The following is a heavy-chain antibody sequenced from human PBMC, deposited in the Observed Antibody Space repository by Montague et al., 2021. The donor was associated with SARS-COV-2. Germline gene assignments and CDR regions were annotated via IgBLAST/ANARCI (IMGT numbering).Heavy chain of an antibody. D-gene: IGHD2-2*01. Sequence: SETLSLTCGVSGGSINSYYWSWIRQPAGKGLEWIGRIYTSGRTNHIPSLKSRVTISVDTSRNHLSLKLTSVTAADTAVYYCARDSRTSGLAYWYHGLDVWGQGTTVIVSS. V-gene: IGHV4-4*07. CDR1: GGSINSYY. CDR3: ARDSRTSGLAYWYHGLDV. J-gene: IGHJ6*02. CDR2: IYTSGRT.